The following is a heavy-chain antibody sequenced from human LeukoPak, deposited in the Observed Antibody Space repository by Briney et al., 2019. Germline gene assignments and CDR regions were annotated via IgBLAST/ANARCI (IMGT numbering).Heavy chain of an antibody. J-gene: IGHJ6*03. D-gene: IGHD5-18*01. Sequence: SETLSLTCAVYGGSFSGYYWSWIRQPPGKGPEWIGEINHSGSTNHNPSLKSRVTMSVDTSKNQFSLKLSSVTAADTAVYYCARTTEGGYTYDYFYYYYMDVWGKGTTVTISS. V-gene: IGHV4-34*01. CDR1: GGSFSGYY. CDR3: ARTTEGGYTYDYFYYYYMDV. CDR2: INHSGST.